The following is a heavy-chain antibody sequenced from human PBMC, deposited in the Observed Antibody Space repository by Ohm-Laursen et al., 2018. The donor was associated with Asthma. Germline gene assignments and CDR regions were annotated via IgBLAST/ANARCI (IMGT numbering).Heavy chain of an antibody. CDR3: AAWGSENF. D-gene: IGHD7-27*01. Sequence: SLRLSCAASGFTFSNNYMRWARQAPGKGLEWVADISHDESEKYYADAVKGRFTISRDNSKNSLYLQMNSLRVEDTAVYYCAAWGSENFWGQGTLVTVSS. J-gene: IGHJ4*02. CDR2: ISHDESEK. CDR1: GFTFSNNY. V-gene: IGHV3-7*01.